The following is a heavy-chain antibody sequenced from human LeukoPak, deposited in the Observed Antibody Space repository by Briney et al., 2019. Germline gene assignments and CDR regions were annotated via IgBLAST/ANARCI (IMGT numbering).Heavy chain of an antibody. CDR2: IKSKTDGGTT. CDR1: GFTFSNAW. V-gene: IGHV3-15*01. J-gene: IGHJ6*03. D-gene: IGHD1-14*01. CDR3: TTRQPRRAYYYYMDV. Sequence: GGSLRLSCAASGFTFSNAWMSWVRQAPGKGLEWVGRIKSKTDGGTTDYAAPVKGRFTISRDDSKNTLYLQMNSLKTEDTAVYYCTTRQPRRAYYYYMDVWGKGTTVTVSS.